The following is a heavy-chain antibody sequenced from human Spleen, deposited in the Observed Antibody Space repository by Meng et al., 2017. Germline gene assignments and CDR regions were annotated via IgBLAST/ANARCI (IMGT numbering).Heavy chain of an antibody. CDR1: GFTFSSFG. D-gene: IGHD3-16*01. V-gene: IGHV3-33*01. J-gene: IGHJ4*02. CDR2: IWHDVRKK. CDR3: ARDRGQDEPIDY. Sequence: QVQLVESGGGVVQPGTSLTLSCEATGFTFSSFGMDWVRQAPGKGLEWVAVIWHDVRKKYYADSVKGRFTVSRDNSENTLYLHMNSLRDEDTAVYRCARDRGQDEPIDYWGQGTLVTVSS.